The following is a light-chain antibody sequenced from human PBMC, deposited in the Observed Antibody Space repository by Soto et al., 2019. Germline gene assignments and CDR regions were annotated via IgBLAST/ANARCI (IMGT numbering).Light chain of an antibody. CDR2: GAS. CDR1: QSISSTY. V-gene: IGKV3-20*01. J-gene: IGKJ1*01. Sequence: DIVLTQSPGTLSLSPGVGATLSCRASQSISSTYLAWYQQKPGQAPRLLIYGASSRATGIPDRFSGSGSATDFTLTISRLEPEDFAVYYCQQYGSSSWTFGQGTKVEIK. CDR3: QQYGSSSWT.